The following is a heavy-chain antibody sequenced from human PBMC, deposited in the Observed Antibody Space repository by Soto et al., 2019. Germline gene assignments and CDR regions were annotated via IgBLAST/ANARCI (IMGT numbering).Heavy chain of an antibody. CDR1: GFTFSDYY. Sequence: PGGSLRLSCAASGFTFSDYYMIWIGRAPGKGLEWVSYISSSSSYTNYADSVKGRFTISRDNAKNSLYLQMNSLRAEDTAVYYCARVHRRYYDFWSGSGRGWFDPWGQGTLVTVSS. J-gene: IGHJ5*02. CDR3: ARVHRRYYDFWSGSGRGWFDP. V-gene: IGHV3-11*06. D-gene: IGHD3-3*01. CDR2: ISSSSSYT.